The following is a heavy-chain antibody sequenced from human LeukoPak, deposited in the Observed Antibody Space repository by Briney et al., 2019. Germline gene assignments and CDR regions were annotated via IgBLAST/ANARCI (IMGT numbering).Heavy chain of an antibody. V-gene: IGHV1-18*01. CDR1: GGTFSSYA. Sequence: GASVKVSCKASGGTFSSYAISWVRQAPGQGLEWMGWISAYNGNANYAQKFQGRVTMTTDTSTSTAYLEVRSLRSDDTAVYYCARVRGSLYDSSGHFDYWGQGTLVTVSS. CDR2: ISAYNGNA. CDR3: ARVRGSLYDSSGHFDY. D-gene: IGHD3-22*01. J-gene: IGHJ4*02.